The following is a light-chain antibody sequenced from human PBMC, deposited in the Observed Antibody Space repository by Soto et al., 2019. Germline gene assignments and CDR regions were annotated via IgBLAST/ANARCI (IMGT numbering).Light chain of an antibody. CDR2: GNS. V-gene: IGLV1-40*01. Sequence: QSVLTQPPSVSGAPGQRVTISCTGSRSNIGAGYDVLWYQQLPGTAPRLLIYGNSNRPSGVPDRFSGSKSATSASRATTGLQAEDEADDYGQSYDSSLSVYVVFGGGTKLTVL. J-gene: IGLJ2*01. CDR1: RSNIGAGYD. CDR3: QSYDSSLSVYVV.